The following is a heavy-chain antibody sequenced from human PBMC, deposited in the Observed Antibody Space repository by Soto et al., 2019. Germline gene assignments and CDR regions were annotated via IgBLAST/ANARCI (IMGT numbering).Heavy chain of an antibody. Sequence: GGSLRFPGAASGFTFSDYYMTWIRQAPGKGLEWVSYISSSGSSKYYADSVKGRFTISRENTKNSPYLQVSNLRAEDTALYYCARDLGYRDSFDNWGQGTMVTVSS. CDR3: ARDLGYRDSFDN. D-gene: IGHD5-18*01. CDR1: GFTFSDYY. CDR2: ISSSGSSK. V-gene: IGHV3-11*01. J-gene: IGHJ3*02.